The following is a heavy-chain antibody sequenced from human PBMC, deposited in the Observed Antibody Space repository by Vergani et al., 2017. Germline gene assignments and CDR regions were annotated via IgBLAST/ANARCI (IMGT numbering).Heavy chain of an antibody. D-gene: IGHD5-12*01. CDR1: GYTFTGYY. J-gene: IGHJ4*02. Sequence: QVQLVQSGAEVKKPGASVKVSCKASGYTFTGYYMHWVRQAPGQGLEWMGWINPNSGGTNYAQKFQGRVTMTRDTSISTADMELSRLRSDDTAVYYGASVSGYDSGGVKNIPRYWGQGTLVTVSS. V-gene: IGHV1-2*02. CDR3: ASVSGYDSGGVKNIPRY. CDR2: INPNSGGT.